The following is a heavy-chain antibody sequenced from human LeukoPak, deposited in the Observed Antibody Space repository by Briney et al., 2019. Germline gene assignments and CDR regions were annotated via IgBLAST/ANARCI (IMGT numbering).Heavy chain of an antibody. J-gene: IGHJ4*02. CDR3: ANGRIQLWG. V-gene: IGHV3-7*05. D-gene: IGHD5-18*01. Sequence: QPGGSLRLSCVASGFTFSTYWMTWVRQAPGKGLEWVANIKQDGSEKYYVDSVKGRFTISRDNAKNSLFLQMNSLRAEDTAVYFCANGRIQLWGWGQGTLVTVSS. CDR1: GFTFSTYW. CDR2: IKQDGSEK.